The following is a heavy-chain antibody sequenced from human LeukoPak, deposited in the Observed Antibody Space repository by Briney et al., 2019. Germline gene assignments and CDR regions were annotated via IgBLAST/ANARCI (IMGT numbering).Heavy chain of an antibody. J-gene: IGHJ4*02. V-gene: IGHV1-2*06. CDR2: INPKSGGT. D-gene: IGHD3-22*01. Sequence: ASVKVSCKASGYTFTGYYMHWVRQAPGQGLEWMGRINPKSGGTNYAQKFQGRVTMTRDTSISTAYMELSRLRSDDTAVYYCARDGLLKTYYYDSSGDPGGYWGQGTLVTVSS. CDR3: ARDGLLKTYYYDSSGDPGGY. CDR1: GYTFTGYY.